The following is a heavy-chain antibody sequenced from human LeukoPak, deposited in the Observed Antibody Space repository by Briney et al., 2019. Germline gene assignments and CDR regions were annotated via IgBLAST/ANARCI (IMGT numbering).Heavy chain of an antibody. CDR2: MKEDGSDE. CDR1: GFSFSDST. V-gene: IGHV3-7*03. CDR3: ARGGAGGGYFPT. J-gene: IGHJ1*01. Sequence: GGSLRLSCVASGFSFSDSTMSWVRQAAGKGLEWVAKMKEDGSDENYVDSVKGRFSISRDNARNSLHLQMKSLRADDTAVYFCARGGAGGGYFPTWGQGILVIVSS. D-gene: IGHD3-16*01.